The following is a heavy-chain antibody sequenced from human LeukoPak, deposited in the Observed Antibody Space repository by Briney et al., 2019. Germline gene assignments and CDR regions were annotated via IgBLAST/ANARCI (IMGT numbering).Heavy chain of an antibody. CDR1: GFTFSSYG. J-gene: IGHJ5*02. V-gene: IGHV3-30*03. D-gene: IGHD3-10*01. CDR3: ATSLDSNVLLWFGESLGGPNWFDP. CDR2: ISYDGSNK. Sequence: PGGSLRLSCAASGFTFSSYGMHWVRQAPGKGLEWVAVISYDGSNKYYADSVKGRFTISRDNSKNTLYLQMNSLRAEDTAVYYCATSLDSNVLLWFGESLGGPNWFDPWGQGTLVTVSS.